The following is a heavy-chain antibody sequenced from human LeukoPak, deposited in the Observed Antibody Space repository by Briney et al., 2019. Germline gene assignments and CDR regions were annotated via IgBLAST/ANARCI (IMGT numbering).Heavy chain of an antibody. CDR2: INSDESDT. CDR1: GFTFSNYW. J-gene: IGHJ4*02. Sequence: GGSLRLSCVASGFTFSNYWMHWVRQAPGKGLIWVSRINSDESDTTYADSVKGRFTISRDNAKNTLYLQMNSLRAEDTAVYYCARLRTYGSDYWGQGTLVTVSS. V-gene: IGHV3-74*01. CDR3: ARLRTYGSDY. D-gene: IGHD3-10*01.